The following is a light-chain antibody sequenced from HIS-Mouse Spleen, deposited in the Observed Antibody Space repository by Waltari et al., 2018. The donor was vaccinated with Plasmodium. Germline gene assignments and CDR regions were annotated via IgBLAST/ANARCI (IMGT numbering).Light chain of an antibody. CDR2: ASS. V-gene: IGKV1-39*01. CDR3: QQSYSTWT. CDR1: QSISNY. J-gene: IGKJ1*01. Sequence: DIQMTQSPSSLSASVGDRVTITCRASQSISNYLNWYQQKPGKAPKLLIYASSSLQSGFSSRFSVSGSGTDFTLTISSLQPEDFATYYCQQSYSTWTCGQGTKVEIK.